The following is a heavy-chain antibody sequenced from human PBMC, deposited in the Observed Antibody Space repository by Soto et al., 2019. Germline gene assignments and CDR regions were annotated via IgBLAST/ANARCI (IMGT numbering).Heavy chain of an antibody. V-gene: IGHV3-21*02. CDR2: ISSNSAYI. D-gene: IGHD6-13*01. J-gene: IGHJ5*02. CDR1: GFTFRSFT. Sequence: EVQLVESGGGLGKPGGSLRLSCAASGFTFRSFTMNWVRQAPGKGLEWVSTISSNSAYIYYTDALRGRFTISRDNAKNSLHLHMNSLRAEDTAVYYCTRDASRDSSARGWFDPWGPGTLVTVSS. CDR3: TRDASRDSSARGWFDP.